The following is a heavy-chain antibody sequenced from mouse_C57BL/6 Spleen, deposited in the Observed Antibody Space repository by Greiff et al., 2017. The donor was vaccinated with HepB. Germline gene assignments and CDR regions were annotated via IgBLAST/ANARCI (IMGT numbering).Heavy chain of an antibody. V-gene: IGHV1-74*01. D-gene: IGHD1-1*01. CDR1: GYTFTSYW. Sequence: QVQLQHPGAELVKPGASVKVSCKASGYTFTSYWMHWVKQRPGQGLEWIGRIHPSDSDTNYNQKFKGKATLTVDKSSSTAYMQLSSLTSEDSAVYYCAIGFDYYGSSYRYFDVWGTGTTVTVSS. CDR3: AIGFDYYGSSYRYFDV. CDR2: IHPSDSDT. J-gene: IGHJ1*03.